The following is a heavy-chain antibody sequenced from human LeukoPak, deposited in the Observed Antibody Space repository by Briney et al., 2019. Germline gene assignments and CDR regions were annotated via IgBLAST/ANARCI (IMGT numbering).Heavy chain of an antibody. CDR3: AKDMRGVVTAIPFFDY. V-gene: IGHV3-23*01. CDR1: GFTFSSYA. D-gene: IGHD2-21*02. J-gene: IGHJ4*02. Sequence: GGSLRLSCAASGFTFSSYAMSWVRQAPGKGLEWVSVISNSGGSTYYADSVKGRFTISRDNSKNSLYLQMNSLRTEDTALYYCAKDMRGVVTAIPFFDYWGQGTLVTVSS. CDR2: ISNSGGST.